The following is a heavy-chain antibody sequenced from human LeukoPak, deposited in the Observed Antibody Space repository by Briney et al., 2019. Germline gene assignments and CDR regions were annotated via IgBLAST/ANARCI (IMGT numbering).Heavy chain of an antibody. CDR2: ISYDGSNK. CDR3: ARSRGQGYCSSTSCYAGLMDY. CDR1: GFTPSSYA. J-gene: IGHJ4*02. V-gene: IGHV3-30*04. D-gene: IGHD2-2*01. Sequence: GGSLRLSCAASGFTPSSYAMHWVRRAPGKGLEWVAVISYDGSNKYYADSVKGRFTISRDNSKNTLYLQMNSLRAEDTAVYYCARSRGQGYCSSTSCYAGLMDYWGQGTLVTVSS.